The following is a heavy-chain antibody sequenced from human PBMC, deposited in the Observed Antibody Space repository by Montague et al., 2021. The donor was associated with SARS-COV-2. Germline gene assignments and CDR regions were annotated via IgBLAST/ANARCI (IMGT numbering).Heavy chain of an antibody. J-gene: IGHJ4*02. Sequence: SETLSLTCTVSGGSLSTYYWSWIRQPPGKGLEWIGYIFHSGSTNYNPSLKNRVVMSVDTSKNQFSLQLTSVTAADTAVYYCARDRSRSGWDYYFDNWGQGTTVTVSS. CDR2: IFHSGST. D-gene: IGHD6-19*01. CDR3: ARDRSRSGWDYYFDN. V-gene: IGHV4-59*01. CDR1: GGSLSTYY.